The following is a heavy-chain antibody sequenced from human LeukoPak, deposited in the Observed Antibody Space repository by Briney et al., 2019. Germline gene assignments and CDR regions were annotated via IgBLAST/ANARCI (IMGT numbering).Heavy chain of an antibody. CDR2: IIPIFGTA. Sequence: SVKVSCKASGGTFSSYAISWVGQAPGQGLEWMGRIIPIFGTANYEQKFQGRVTITTDESTSTAYMELSSLRSEDTAVYYCAREAYSSPFFDYWGQGTLVTVSS. V-gene: IGHV1-69*05. D-gene: IGHD6-13*01. CDR1: GGTFSSYA. J-gene: IGHJ4*02. CDR3: AREAYSSPFFDY.